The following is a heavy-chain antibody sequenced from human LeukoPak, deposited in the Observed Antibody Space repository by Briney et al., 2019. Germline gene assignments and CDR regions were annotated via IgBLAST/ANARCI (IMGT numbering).Heavy chain of an antibody. J-gene: IGHJ4*02. D-gene: IGHD5-12*01. CDR3: VASGYDSIFDY. CDR2: IYYSGST. Sequence: PSETLSLTCTVSGVSISSDYWSWIRQPPGKGLEWIGYIYYSGSTNYNPSLKSRVTISVDTSKNQFSLKLSSVTAADTAVYYCVASGYDSIFDYWGQGTLVTVSS. CDR1: GVSISSDY. V-gene: IGHV4-59*01.